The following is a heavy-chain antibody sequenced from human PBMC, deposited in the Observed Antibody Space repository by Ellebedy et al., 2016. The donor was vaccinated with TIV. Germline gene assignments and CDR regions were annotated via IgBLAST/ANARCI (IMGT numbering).Heavy chain of an antibody. CDR1: GFSFGDFA. D-gene: IGHD3-16*01. V-gene: IGHV3-23*01. CDR2: ISGPAGNI. J-gene: IGHJ3*02. CDR3: ASYASSRPPDAFDS. Sequence: GESLKISXAASGFSFGDFAMSWVRQAPGKGPEWVSAISGPAGNIYYADSVKGRFTISRDNSRNTVHLQMNSLRAEDTALYHCASYASSRPPDAFDSWGQGTMVTVSS.